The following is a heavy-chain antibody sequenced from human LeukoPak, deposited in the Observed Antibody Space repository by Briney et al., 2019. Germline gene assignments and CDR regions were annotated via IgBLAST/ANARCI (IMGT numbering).Heavy chain of an antibody. J-gene: IGHJ4*02. V-gene: IGHV3-7*01. D-gene: IGHD2-2*01. CDR2: IKYDGSEK. Sequence: PGGSLRLSCAASGFTFSSYWMSWVRQPPGKGLQWVANIKYDGSEKNYVDSVKGRFTISRDNANNALYLQMNILRAEDTAVYYCAREGVPFARDYWGQGTLVTVSS. CDR3: AREGVPFARDY. CDR1: GFTFSSYW.